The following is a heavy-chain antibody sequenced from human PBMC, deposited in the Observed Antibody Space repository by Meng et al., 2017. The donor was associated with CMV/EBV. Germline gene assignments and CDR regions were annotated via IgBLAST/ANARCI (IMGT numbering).Heavy chain of an antibody. J-gene: IGHJ4*02. CDR2: INPSGGST. D-gene: IGHD2-2*02. CDR1: GYTFTSYY. Sequence: ASVKVSCKASGYTFTSYYMRWVRQAPGQGLEWMGIINPSGGSTSYAQKFQGRVTITTDESTSTAYMELSSLRSEDTAVYYCASTHCSSTSCYTWQLAYFDYWGQGTLVTVSS. CDR3: ASTHCSSTSCYTWQLAYFDY. V-gene: IGHV1-46*01.